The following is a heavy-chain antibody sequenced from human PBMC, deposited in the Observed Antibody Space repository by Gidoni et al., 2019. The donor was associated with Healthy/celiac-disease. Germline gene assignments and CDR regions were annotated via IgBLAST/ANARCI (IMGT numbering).Heavy chain of an antibody. J-gene: IGHJ4*02. Sequence: ELQLVQSGAAVNKPGASPKTSSMGSGASFTSYWIGWVRQMPGNGLEWMGIIYTGDSDTRYSPSFQGHVTISADKSISTAYLQWSSLKASDTAMYYWASSATVTTWGLSYWGQGTLVTVSS. D-gene: IGHD4-17*01. CDR2: IYTGDSDT. CDR3: ASSATVTTWGLSY. V-gene: IGHV5-51*03. CDR1: GASFTSYW.